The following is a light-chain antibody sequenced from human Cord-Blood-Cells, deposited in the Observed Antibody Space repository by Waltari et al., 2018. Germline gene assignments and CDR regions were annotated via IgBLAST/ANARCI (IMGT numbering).Light chain of an antibody. J-gene: IGLJ3*02. V-gene: IGLV2-11*01. CDR1: SSDVGGYNY. CDR3: CSYAGSYTWV. CDR2: DVS. Sequence: QSALTQPRSVPGSPGQSVTISCTGTSSDVGGYNYVSWYQQHPGKAPKLMIYDVSKRPAGGPDRLSGSKSGNTASLTISGLQAEDDADYYCCSYAGSYTWVFGGGTKLTVL.